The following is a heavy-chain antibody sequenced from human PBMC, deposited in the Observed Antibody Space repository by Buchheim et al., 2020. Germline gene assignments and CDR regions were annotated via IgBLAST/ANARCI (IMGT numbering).Heavy chain of an antibody. D-gene: IGHD3-16*02. V-gene: IGHV4-30-4*01. CDR1: GGSISSGDYY. CDR2: IYYSGST. J-gene: IGHJ4*02. CDR3: ARAGFYVWGSYRSPTQPNFDY. Sequence: QVQLQESGPGLVKPSQTLSLTCTVSGGSISSGDYYWSWIRQPPGKGLEWIGYIYYSGSTYYNPSLKSRVTISVDTSKNQFSLKLSSVTAADTAVYYCARAGFYVWGSYRSPTQPNFDYWGQGTL.